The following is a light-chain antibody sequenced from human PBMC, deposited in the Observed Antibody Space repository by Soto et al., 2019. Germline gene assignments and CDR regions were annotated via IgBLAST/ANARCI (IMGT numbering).Light chain of an antibody. CDR2: DDN. V-gene: IGLV6-57*01. Sequence: NFMLTQPHSVSESPGKTVTISCTRSSGSIASNYVQWDQQRPRSSPTTVIYDDNQRPSGVPDRFSGSIDSSSNSASHTISGLKTEDEADYYCQSYDSSNYVIFGGGTKVTVL. CDR3: QSYDSSNYVI. J-gene: IGLJ2*01. CDR1: SGSIASNY.